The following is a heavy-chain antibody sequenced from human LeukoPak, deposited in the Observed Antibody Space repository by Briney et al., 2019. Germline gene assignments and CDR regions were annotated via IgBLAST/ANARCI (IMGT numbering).Heavy chain of an antibody. Sequence: GGSLRLSCAASGFTFSSYTMNGVRQAPGKGLEWVSSISSSSSYIYYADSMKGRFTISRDNAKNSLYLQMNSLRAEDTAVYYCARELLLDYWGQGTLVTVSS. J-gene: IGHJ4*02. CDR2: ISSSSSYI. CDR1: GFTFSSYT. D-gene: IGHD1-26*01. V-gene: IGHV3-21*01. CDR3: ARELLLDY.